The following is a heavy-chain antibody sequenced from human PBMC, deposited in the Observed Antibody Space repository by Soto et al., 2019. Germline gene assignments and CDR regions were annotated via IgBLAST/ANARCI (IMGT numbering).Heavy chain of an antibody. J-gene: IGHJ4*02. CDR1: GYTFTSYA. CDR2: INAGNGNT. Sequence: ASVKVSCKASGYTFTSYAMHWVRQAPGQRLEWMGWINAGNGNTKYSQKFQGRVTITRDTSASTAYMELSSLRSEDTAVYYCARAGGRIVGVTLRYWGQGTLVTVSS. V-gene: IGHV1-3*01. D-gene: IGHD1-26*01. CDR3: ARAGGRIVGVTLRY.